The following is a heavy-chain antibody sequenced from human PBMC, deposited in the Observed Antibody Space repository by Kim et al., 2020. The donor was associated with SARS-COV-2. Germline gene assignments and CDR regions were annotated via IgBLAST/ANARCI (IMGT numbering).Heavy chain of an antibody. CDR2: IVVGSGNT. CDR3: AADSLGLRNTAAGTRRAGY. D-gene: IGHD6-13*01. Sequence: SVKVSCKASGFTFTSSAVQWVRQARGQRLEWIGWIVVGSGNTNYAQKFQERVTITRDMSTSTAYMELSSLRSEDTAVYYCAADSLGLRNTAAGTRRAGYWGQGTLVTVSS. CDR1: GFTFTSSA. J-gene: IGHJ4*02. V-gene: IGHV1-58*01.